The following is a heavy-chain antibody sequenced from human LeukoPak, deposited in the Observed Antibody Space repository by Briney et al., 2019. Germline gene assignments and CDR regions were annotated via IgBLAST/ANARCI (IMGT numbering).Heavy chain of an antibody. V-gene: IGHV1-18*01. Sequence: ASVKVSCKASGYTFTSYGISWVRQAPGQGLEWMGWISAYNGDTNYAQKLQGRVTMTTDTSTSTAYMELRSLRSDDTAVYYCARTRDGYNPANAFDIWDQGTMVTVSS. D-gene: IGHD5-24*01. CDR2: ISAYNGDT. CDR3: ARTRDGYNPANAFDI. CDR1: GYTFTSYG. J-gene: IGHJ3*02.